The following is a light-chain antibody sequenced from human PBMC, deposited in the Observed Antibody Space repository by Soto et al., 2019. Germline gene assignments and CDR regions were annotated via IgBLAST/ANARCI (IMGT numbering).Light chain of an antibody. Sequence: QSVLTQPASVSGSPGQSITISCTGTSSDIGGYNYVYWYQQHPGKAPKLVISEVSDRPSGVSSRFSGSKSGNTASLTISGLQAEDEADYYCNSYTSSNTWVFGGGTKLTVL. CDR3: NSYTSSNTWV. V-gene: IGLV2-14*01. J-gene: IGLJ3*02. CDR1: SSDIGGYNY. CDR2: EVS.